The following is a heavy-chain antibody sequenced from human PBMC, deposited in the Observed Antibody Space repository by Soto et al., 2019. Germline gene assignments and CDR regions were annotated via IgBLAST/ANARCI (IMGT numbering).Heavy chain of an antibody. Sequence: SVKVSCKASGGTFSSYAISWVRQAPGQGLEWMGGIIPIFGTANYAQKFQGRVTITADESTSTAYMELSSLRSEDTAVYYCARGGYYYDSSGYTPGYGMDVWGQGTTVTVSS. J-gene: IGHJ6*02. CDR2: IIPIFGTA. V-gene: IGHV1-69*13. CDR1: GGTFSSYA. D-gene: IGHD3-22*01. CDR3: ARGGYYYDSSGYTPGYGMDV.